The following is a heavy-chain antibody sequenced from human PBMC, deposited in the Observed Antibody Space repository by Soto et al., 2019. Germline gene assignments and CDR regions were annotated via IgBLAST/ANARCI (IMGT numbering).Heavy chain of an antibody. Sequence: EVQLLQSGGGLVQPGGSPRLYCAASGFTVSSYAMSWFRQAPGKGLEWVSAIGGSGGSTYYADSAKGRVTISRDNSKKMRHLEMNRVRAEDTAVYYCAKGGSEGCRGAMTFDYWGQGSVVTVSS. CDR3: AKGGSEGCRGAMTFDY. V-gene: IGHV3-23*01. J-gene: IGHJ4*02. CDR1: GFTVSSYA. D-gene: IGHD1-26*01. CDR2: IGGSGGST.